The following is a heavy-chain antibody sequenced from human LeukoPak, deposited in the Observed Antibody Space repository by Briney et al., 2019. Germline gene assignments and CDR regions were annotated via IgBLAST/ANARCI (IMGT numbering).Heavy chain of an antibody. Sequence: GGSLRLSCAASGFTFSSYAMSWVRRAPGKGLEWVSAISGSGGSTYYADSVKGRFAISRDNSKNTLYLQMNSLRAEDTAVYYCAKDQSAAIAAAEDYWGQGTLVTVSS. CDR2: ISGSGGST. D-gene: IGHD6-13*01. CDR1: GFTFSSYA. CDR3: AKDQSAAIAAAEDY. J-gene: IGHJ4*02. V-gene: IGHV3-23*01.